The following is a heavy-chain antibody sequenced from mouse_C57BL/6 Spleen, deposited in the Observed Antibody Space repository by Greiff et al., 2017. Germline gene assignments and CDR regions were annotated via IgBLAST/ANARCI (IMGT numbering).Heavy chain of an antibody. Sequence: QVQLQQPGAELVKPGASVKLSCKASGYTFTSYWMHWVKQRPGQGLEWIGMIHPNSGSTNYNEKFKSKATLTVDKSSSTAYMQLSSLTSEDSAVYYCAREDYYGSSPLYAMDYWGQGTSVTVSS. J-gene: IGHJ4*01. CDR2: IHPNSGST. CDR1: GYTFTSYW. D-gene: IGHD1-1*01. CDR3: AREDYYGSSPLYAMDY. V-gene: IGHV1-64*01.